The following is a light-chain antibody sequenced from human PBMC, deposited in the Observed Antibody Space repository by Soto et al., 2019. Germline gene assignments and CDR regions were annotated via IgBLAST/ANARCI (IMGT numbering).Light chain of an antibody. J-gene: IGKJ4*01. CDR3: QQYYRTPLT. V-gene: IGKV4-1*01. Sequence: DIVMTQSPDSLAVSLGERATINCKSSQSVLYSSNNKNYLAWYQQKPGQPPKRLIYWASTRESGVPDRFSGSGSGTDYTLNISSLQAEDVAVYYCQQYYRTPLTFGGGTKVEIK. CDR1: QSVLYSSNNKNY. CDR2: WAS.